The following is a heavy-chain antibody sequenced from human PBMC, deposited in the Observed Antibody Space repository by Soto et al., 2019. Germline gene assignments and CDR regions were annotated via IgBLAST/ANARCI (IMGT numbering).Heavy chain of an antibody. Sequence: GGSLRLSCAASGFTFSSYAMHWVRQAPGKGLEWVAVITYEGSNKYYADSVKGRFTISRDNSKNTLYLQMNSLRAEDTAVYYCARDRLFRGVIIAPVDYWGQGTLVTVSS. V-gene: IGHV3-30-3*01. CDR2: ITYEGSNK. CDR1: GFTFSSYA. D-gene: IGHD3-10*01. CDR3: ARDRLFRGVIIAPVDY. J-gene: IGHJ4*02.